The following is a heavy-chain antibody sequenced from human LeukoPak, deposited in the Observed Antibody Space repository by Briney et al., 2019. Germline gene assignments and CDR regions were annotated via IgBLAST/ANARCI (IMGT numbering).Heavy chain of an antibody. Sequence: GGSQRLSCAASGFTFSSSEMNWVRQAPGKGLEWVSYISSSGGTISYADSVKGRFTISRDNAKNSLYLQMNSLRAEDTAIYYCARSGQHLFDFWGQGTLVTVSS. CDR1: GFTFSSSE. CDR2: ISSSGGTI. CDR3: ARSGQHLFDF. J-gene: IGHJ4*02. V-gene: IGHV3-48*03. D-gene: IGHD6-13*01.